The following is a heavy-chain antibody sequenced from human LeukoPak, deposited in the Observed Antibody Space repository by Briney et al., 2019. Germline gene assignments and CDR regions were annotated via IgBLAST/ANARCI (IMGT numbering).Heavy chain of an antibody. D-gene: IGHD3-10*01. CDR2: IYYSGST. CDR1: GGSISSYY. V-gene: IGHV4-59*12. CDR3: ASTVLWFGESNWFDP. Sequence: PSETLSLTCTVSGGSISSYYWSWIRQPPGKGLEWIGYIYYSGSTNYNPSLKSRVTMSVDTSKNQFSLKLSSVTAADTAVYYCASTVLWFGESNWFDPWGQGTLVTVSS. J-gene: IGHJ5*02.